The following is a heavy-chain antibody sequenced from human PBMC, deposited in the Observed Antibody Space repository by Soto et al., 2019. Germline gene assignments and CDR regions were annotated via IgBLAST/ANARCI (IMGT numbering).Heavy chain of an antibody. CDR2: IYYSGST. D-gene: IGHD2-2*01. V-gene: IGHV4-39*01. CDR3: ARPVPYFDY. CDR1: GGSISSSSYY. Sequence: SETLSLTCTVSGGSISSSSYYWGWIRQPPGKGLEWIGSIYYSGSTYYNPSLKSRVTISVDTSKNQFSLKLSSVTAADTAVYYCARPVPYFDYWGQGTLVTVSS. J-gene: IGHJ4*02.